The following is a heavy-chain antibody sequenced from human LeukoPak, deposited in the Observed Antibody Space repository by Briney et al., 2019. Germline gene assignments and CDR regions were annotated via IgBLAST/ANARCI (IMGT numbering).Heavy chain of an antibody. CDR1: GYTFSNYG. J-gene: IGHJ6*02. CDR3: ARARIAVAGTRYYYYGMDV. V-gene: IGHV1-69*04. D-gene: IGHD6-19*01. Sequence: SVKVSCKASGYTFSNYGISWVRQAPGQGLEWMGRIIPILGIANYAQKFQGRVTITADKSTSTAYMELSSLRSEDTAVYYCARARIAVAGTRYYYYGMDVWGQGTTVTVSS. CDR2: IIPILGIA.